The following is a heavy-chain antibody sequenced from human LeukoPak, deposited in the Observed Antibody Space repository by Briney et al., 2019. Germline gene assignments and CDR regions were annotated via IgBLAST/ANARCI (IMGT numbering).Heavy chain of an antibody. Sequence: GGSLRLSCAASTFTFSNYGMHWVRQAPGKGLVWVSRINSDGSRTNYADTVKGRFTISRDNATNTLYMQMSSLRAEDTALYHCVRVSEAGHGPGRDWYFDLWGRDTLLTVSS. J-gene: IGHJ2*01. V-gene: IGHV3-74*01. D-gene: IGHD6-25*01. CDR3: VRVSEAGHGPGRDWYFDL. CDR1: TFTFSNYG. CDR2: INSDGSRT.